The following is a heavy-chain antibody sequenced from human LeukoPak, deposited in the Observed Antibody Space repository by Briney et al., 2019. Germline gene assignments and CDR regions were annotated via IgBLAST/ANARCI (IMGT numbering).Heavy chain of an antibody. V-gene: IGHV3-74*01. CDR3: VSGSGYYLDY. J-gene: IGHJ4*02. D-gene: IGHD3-22*01. CDR1: GFTFNTYS. Sequence: GGSLRLSCVASGFTFNTYSMNWVRQAPEKGLVWVSRINSDGSSTSYADSVKGRFTISRDNAKNTLYLQMNSLRAEDTAVYYCVSGSGYYLDYWGQGTLVTVSS. CDR2: INSDGSST.